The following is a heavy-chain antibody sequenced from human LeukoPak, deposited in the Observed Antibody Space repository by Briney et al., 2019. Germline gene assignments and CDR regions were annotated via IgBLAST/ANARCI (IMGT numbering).Heavy chain of an antibody. Sequence: RXSXXAXGFTFXXYWMNWARQAPGKGLEWVASINHNGNVNYYVDSVKGRFTISRDNAKNSLYLQMSNLRAEDTAVYFCARGGGLDVWGQGATVTVSS. D-gene: IGHD3-16*01. J-gene: IGHJ6*02. CDR1: GFTFXXYW. V-gene: IGHV3-7*03. CDR2: INHNGNVN. CDR3: ARGGGLDV.